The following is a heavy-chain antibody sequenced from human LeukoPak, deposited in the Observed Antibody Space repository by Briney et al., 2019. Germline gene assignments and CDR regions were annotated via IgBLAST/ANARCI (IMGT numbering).Heavy chain of an antibody. CDR1: GFTFSTYW. V-gene: IGHV3-74*03. J-gene: IGHJ4*02. CDR3: ARDYAGSPDY. D-gene: IGHD3-10*01. CDR2: INGDGSTT. Sequence: PGRSLRLSCTASGFTFSTYWINWVRQSPGKGLVWVALINGDGSTTTHADSVKGRFTISRDSAKNTAYLQMNSLRDEDTAVYFCARDYAGSPDYWGQGTLVTVSA.